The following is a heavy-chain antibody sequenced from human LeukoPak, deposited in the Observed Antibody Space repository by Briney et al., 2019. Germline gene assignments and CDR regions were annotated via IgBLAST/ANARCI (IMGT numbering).Heavy chain of an antibody. CDR1: GYSISSGTYY. V-gene: IGHV4-61*02. CDR3: ARHSSGGYDALIDY. J-gene: IGHJ4*02. CDR2: ISTSGST. D-gene: IGHD5-12*01. Sequence: SETLSLTCTVSGYSISSGTYYWTWIRQPAGKGLEWIGRISTSGSTDYNPSLKKRVTMSVDTSKNQFSLKLNSVTAADTAVYYCARHSSGGYDALIDYWGQGTLVAVSS.